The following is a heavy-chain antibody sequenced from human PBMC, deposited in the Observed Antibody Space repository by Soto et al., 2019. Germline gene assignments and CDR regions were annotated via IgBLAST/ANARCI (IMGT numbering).Heavy chain of an antibody. V-gene: IGHV3-23*01. D-gene: IGHD3-3*01. CDR3: ASHYDFWSGYYNY. CDR1: GFIFSSYA. CDR2: ITGSGRST. J-gene: IGHJ4*02. Sequence: EVQLLESGGGLVQPGGSLRLSCAASGFIFSSYAMSWVRQAPGKGLEWVSHITGSGRSTYYADSVKGRFTISRDTSKNTLYMQMNSLRAEDTAVYYGASHYDFWSGYYNYWGQGTLVTVSS.